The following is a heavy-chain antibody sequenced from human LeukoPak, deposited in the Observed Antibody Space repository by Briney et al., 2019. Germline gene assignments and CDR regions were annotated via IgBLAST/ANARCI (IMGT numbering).Heavy chain of an antibody. D-gene: IGHD3-9*01. Sequence: ASVKVSCKASGNTFTGYYIHWVRQAPGQGLEWMGWINPNSGGTNYAQKFQGRVTMTRDTSISTAYMELSRLRSDDTAVYYCARAPYYDILTGYYGPFDYWGQGTLVTVSS. J-gene: IGHJ4*02. V-gene: IGHV1-2*02. CDR3: ARAPYYDILTGYYGPFDY. CDR1: GNTFTGYY. CDR2: INPNSGGT.